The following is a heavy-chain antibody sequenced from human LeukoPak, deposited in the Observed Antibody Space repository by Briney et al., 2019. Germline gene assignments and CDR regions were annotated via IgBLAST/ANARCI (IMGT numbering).Heavy chain of an antibody. Sequence: ASVKVSFKASGYTFTGYYMHWVRQAPGQGFEWMGWINPNSGGTNYAQKFQGRVTMTRDTSISTAYMELSRLRSDDTAVYYCARDGYSGYDSIQLWFSLDYWGQGTLVTVSS. CDR2: INPNSGGT. CDR1: GYTFTGYY. V-gene: IGHV1-2*02. CDR3: ARDGYSGYDSIQLWFSLDY. D-gene: IGHD5-12*01. J-gene: IGHJ4*02.